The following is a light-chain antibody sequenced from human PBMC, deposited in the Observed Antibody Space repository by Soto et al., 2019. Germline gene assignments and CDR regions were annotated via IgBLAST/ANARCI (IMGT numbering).Light chain of an antibody. J-gene: IGLJ2*01. CDR3: SSYTSSSRVV. Sequence: QSALTQPASVSGSPGQSITISCTGTSSDVGGYKYVSWYQQHPGKAPELMIYEVSNRPSGVSNRFSGSKSGNTASLTISGVQAEDEADYYCSSYTSSSRVVFGGGTKLTVL. CDR1: SSDVGGYKY. CDR2: EVS. V-gene: IGLV2-14*01.